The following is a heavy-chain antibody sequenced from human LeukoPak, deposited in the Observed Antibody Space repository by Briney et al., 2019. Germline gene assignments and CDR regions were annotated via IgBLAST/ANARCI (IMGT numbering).Heavy chain of an antibody. V-gene: IGHV3-43*02. Sequence: GGSLRLSCAASGFTFDDYAMNWVRQAPGKGLEWVSPISGDGGSTYYADSVKGRFTISRDNSKNSLYLQMNSLRTEDTALYYCAKPLEREVVADAFDIWGQGTMVTISS. CDR3: AKPLEREVVADAFDI. CDR1: GFTFDDYA. D-gene: IGHD3-22*01. CDR2: ISGDGGST. J-gene: IGHJ3*02.